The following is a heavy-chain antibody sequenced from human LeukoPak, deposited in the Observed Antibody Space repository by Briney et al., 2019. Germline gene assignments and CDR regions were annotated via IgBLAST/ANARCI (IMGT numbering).Heavy chain of an antibody. CDR3: AKAYYYGSGRTPPNYYYYYGMDV. D-gene: IGHD3-10*01. CDR2: ISGDGGST. V-gene: IGHV3-43*02. J-gene: IGHJ6*02. Sequence: GGSLRISCAASGFTFDDYAMHWVRQAPGKGLEWVSLISGDGGSTYYADSVKGRFTISRDDSKNSLYLQMNSLRTEDTALYYCAKAYYYGSGRTPPNYYYYYGMDVWGQGTTVTVSS. CDR1: GFTFDDYA.